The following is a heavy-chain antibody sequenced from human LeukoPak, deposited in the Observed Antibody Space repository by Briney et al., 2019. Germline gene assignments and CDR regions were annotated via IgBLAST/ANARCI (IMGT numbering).Heavy chain of an antibody. J-gene: IGHJ4*02. CDR1: GYTFTSYY. V-gene: IGHV1-46*01. CDR3: ARGVALGYADY. CDR2: INPSGGST. D-gene: IGHD5-18*01. Sequence: ASVKVSCKASGYTFTSYYIHWWRQAPGQGLEWMGIINPSGGSTNYAQKFQGRVTMTRDTSTSTVYMVLSSLRSEDTAVYYCARGVALGYADYWGQGTLVTVSP.